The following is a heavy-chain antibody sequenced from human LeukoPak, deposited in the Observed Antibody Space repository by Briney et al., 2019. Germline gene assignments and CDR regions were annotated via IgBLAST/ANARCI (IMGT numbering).Heavy chain of an antibody. CDR3: ARAPYSGSYSNY. J-gene: IGHJ4*02. CDR1: GFSLRSYA. Sequence: GGSLRLSCAASGFSLRSYAMHWVRQAPGKGLEYVSAISSNGGSTFYVNSVEGRFTISRDNSKNTLYLQMGSPRAEDMAVYYCARAPYSGSYSNYWGQGTLVTVSS. CDR2: ISSNGGST. V-gene: IGHV3-64*01. D-gene: IGHD1-26*01.